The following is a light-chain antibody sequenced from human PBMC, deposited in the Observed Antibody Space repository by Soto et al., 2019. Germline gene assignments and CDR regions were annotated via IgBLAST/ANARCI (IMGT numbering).Light chain of an antibody. CDR1: QSVSSD. Sequence: EIVMTQSPATLSVSPGERVTLSCRASQSVSSDLAWYQQKPGQAPRLLIYAASTRATGIPARFSGSWSGTEFTLTINSLQSEDFAVYYCQQYDAWPLTFGGGTKVEIK. V-gene: IGKV3-15*01. J-gene: IGKJ4*01. CDR2: AAS. CDR3: QQYDAWPLT.